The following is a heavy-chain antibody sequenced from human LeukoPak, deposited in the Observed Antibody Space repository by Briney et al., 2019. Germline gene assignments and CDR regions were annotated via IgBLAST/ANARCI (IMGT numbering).Heavy chain of an antibody. CDR3: ARGHHYFVSGSSYLKRGVSTFDF. CDR2: IIPIFGTA. D-gene: IGHD3-10*01. Sequence: SVKVSCKASGGTFSSYAISWVRQAPGQGLEWMGGIIPIFGTANYAQKFQGRVTITRDTSASTAYMELSSLRSEDMAVYYCARGHHYFVSGSSYLKRGVSTFDFWGQGTMVTVSS. J-gene: IGHJ3*01. CDR1: GGTFSSYA. V-gene: IGHV1-69*05.